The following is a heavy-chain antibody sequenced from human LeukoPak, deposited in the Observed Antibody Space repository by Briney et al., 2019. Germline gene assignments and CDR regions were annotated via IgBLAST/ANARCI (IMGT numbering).Heavy chain of an antibody. CDR3: ARGRYSYGLDY. J-gene: IGHJ4*02. V-gene: IGHV4-39*07. D-gene: IGHD5-18*01. CDR2: INHSGST. Sequence: SETLSLTCTVSGGSISSGDYYWSWIRQPPGKGLEWIGEINHSGSTNYNPSLKSRVTISVDTSKNQFSLKLSSVTAADTAVYYCARGRYSYGLDYWGQGTLVTVSS. CDR1: GGSISSGDYY.